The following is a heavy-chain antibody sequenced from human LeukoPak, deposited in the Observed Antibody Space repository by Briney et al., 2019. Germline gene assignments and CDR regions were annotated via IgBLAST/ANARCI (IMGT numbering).Heavy chain of an antibody. CDR3: ARGWRTVTTP. V-gene: IGHV4-38-2*02. J-gene: IGHJ5*02. CDR1: GYSISSGYY. Sequence: PSETLSLTCTVSGYSISSGYYWGWIRQPPGKGLEWIGSIYHSGSTYYNPSLKSRVTISVDTSKNQFSLKLSSVTAADTAVYYCARGWRTVTTPWGQGTLVTVSS. D-gene: IGHD4-11*01. CDR2: IYHSGST.